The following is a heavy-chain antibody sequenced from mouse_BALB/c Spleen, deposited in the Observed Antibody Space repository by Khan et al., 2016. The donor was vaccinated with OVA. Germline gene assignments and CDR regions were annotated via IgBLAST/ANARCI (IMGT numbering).Heavy chain of an antibody. J-gene: IGHJ4*01. CDR1: GFSLSRYN. V-gene: IGHV2-6-4*01. D-gene: IGHD2-14*01. Sequence: QVQLKQSGPGLVAPSQSLSITCTVSGFSLSRYNIHWVRQPPGKGLEWLGMIWGGGGTDYNSTLKSRLSISTDNSKSQVFLKMNSLQTDDTSMYYSARAYYRYDGYYAMDYWGEGTSVTVSS. CDR2: IWGGGGT. CDR3: ARAYYRYDGYYAMDY.